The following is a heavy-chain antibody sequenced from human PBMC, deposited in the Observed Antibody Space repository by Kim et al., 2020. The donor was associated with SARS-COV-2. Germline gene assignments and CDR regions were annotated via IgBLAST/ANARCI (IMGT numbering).Heavy chain of an antibody. CDR1: GGSISSSSYY. J-gene: IGHJ4*02. Sequence: SETLSLTCTVSGGSISSSSYYWGWIRQPPGKGLEWIGSIYYSGSTYYNPSLKSRVTISVDTSKNQFSLKLSSVTAADTAVYYCARLTGYSYGFDYWGQGT. CDR2: IYYSGST. CDR3: ARLTGYSYGFDY. D-gene: IGHD5-18*01. V-gene: IGHV4-39*01.